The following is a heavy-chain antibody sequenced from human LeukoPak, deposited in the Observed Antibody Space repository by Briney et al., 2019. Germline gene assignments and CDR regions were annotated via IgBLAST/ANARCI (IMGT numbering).Heavy chain of an antibody. Sequence: PGGSLRLSCAASGFTFSSYEMNWVRQAPGKGLEWVSYISSSGSTIYYADSVKGRFTISRDNAKNSLYLQMNSLRAEDTAVYYCAREVLGIGTWGYMDVWGKGTTVTISS. CDR3: AREVLGIGTWGYMDV. D-gene: IGHD3-16*01. V-gene: IGHV3-48*03. CDR1: GFTFSSYE. J-gene: IGHJ6*03. CDR2: ISSSGSTI.